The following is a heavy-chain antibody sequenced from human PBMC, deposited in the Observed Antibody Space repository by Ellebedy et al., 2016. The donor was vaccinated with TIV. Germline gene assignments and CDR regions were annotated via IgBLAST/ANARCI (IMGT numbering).Heavy chain of an antibody. J-gene: IGHJ4*02. V-gene: IGHV1-2*04. D-gene: IGHD5-24*01. CDR2: INPNSGGT. Sequence: AASVKVSCKASGYTFTGYYMHWVRQAPGQGLEWMGWINPNSGGTNYAQKFQGWVTMTRDTSISTAYMELSRLRSDDTAVYYCARWEWVATMWNDYWGQGTLVTVSS. CDR3: ARWEWVATMWNDY. CDR1: GYTFTGYY.